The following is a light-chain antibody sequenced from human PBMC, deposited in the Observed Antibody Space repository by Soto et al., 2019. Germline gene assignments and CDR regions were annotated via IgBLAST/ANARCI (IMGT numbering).Light chain of an antibody. CDR2: GAY. V-gene: IGKV3-15*01. Sequence: EIAMTQSPATLSLSPGERATVSCRASQSVGNNLAWYQQKSGQAPRLLIYGAYTRAAGVPARFSGTGSGTEFTLIISSLQSEDFAVYYCQQHGSSPYTFGQGTKLEIK. CDR1: QSVGNN. J-gene: IGKJ2*01. CDR3: QQHGSSPYT.